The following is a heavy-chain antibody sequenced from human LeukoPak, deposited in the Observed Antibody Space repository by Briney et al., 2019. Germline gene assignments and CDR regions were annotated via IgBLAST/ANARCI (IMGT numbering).Heavy chain of an antibody. CDR2: IYTSGST. J-gene: IGHJ2*01. Sequence: SETLSLTCTVSRGSISSYYWSWIRQPAGKGLEWIGRIYTSGSTNYNPSLKSRVTMSVDTSKNQFSLKLSSVAAADTAVYYCARESDTAMVNWYFDLWGRGTLVTVSS. CDR1: RGSISSYY. V-gene: IGHV4-4*07. CDR3: ARESDTAMVNWYFDL. D-gene: IGHD5-18*01.